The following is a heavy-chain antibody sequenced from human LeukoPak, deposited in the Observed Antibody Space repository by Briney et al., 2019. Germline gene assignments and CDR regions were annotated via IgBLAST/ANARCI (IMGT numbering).Heavy chain of an antibody. Sequence: TSETLSLTRTVSGGSISSYYWSWTRQPPGKGLEWIGYIYYTGTTNYNPSLKSRVTISVDTSKNQFSLKLSSVTAADTAVYYCARGGWRLDYWGQGTLVTVSS. V-gene: IGHV4-59*01. CDR2: IYYTGTT. J-gene: IGHJ4*02. CDR1: GGSISSYY. D-gene: IGHD2-15*01. CDR3: ARGGWRLDY.